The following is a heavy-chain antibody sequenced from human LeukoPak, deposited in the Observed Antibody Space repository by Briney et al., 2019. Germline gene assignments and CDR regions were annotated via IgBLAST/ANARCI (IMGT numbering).Heavy chain of an antibody. Sequence: GGSLRLSCAASGFTFSSYEMNWVRQAPGKGLEWVSAISGSGGYTYYADSVKGRFTISRDNSKNTLYLQMDSLRAEDTAVYYCAKARFLEGLRRMAPDYWGQGTLVTVSS. J-gene: IGHJ4*02. V-gene: IGHV3-23*01. CDR3: AKARFLEGLRRMAPDY. D-gene: IGHD3-3*01. CDR2: ISGSGGYT. CDR1: GFTFSSYE.